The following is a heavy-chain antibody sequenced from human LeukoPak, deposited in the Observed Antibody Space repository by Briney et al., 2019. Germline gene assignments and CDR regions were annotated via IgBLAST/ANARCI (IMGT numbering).Heavy chain of an antibody. CDR3: AKAYYDSSGYSYYFDY. CDR2: ICGSSNYM. D-gene: IGHD3-22*01. J-gene: IGHJ4*02. CDR1: GFPFSAYS. Sequence: GGSLRLSCAASGFPFSAYSMNWVRQAPGKGLEWVSSICGSSNYMYYADAVRGQFTITSDNAKNSLYLQMNSLRAEDTAVYYCAKAYYDSSGYSYYFDYWGQGTLVTVSS. V-gene: IGHV3-21*01.